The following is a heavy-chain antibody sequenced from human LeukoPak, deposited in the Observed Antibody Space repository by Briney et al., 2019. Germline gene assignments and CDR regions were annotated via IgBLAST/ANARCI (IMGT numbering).Heavy chain of an antibody. V-gene: IGHV3-23*01. CDR2: ISSGGGST. CDR1: GFTFTSYS. J-gene: IGHJ4*02. Sequence: GGSLRLSCAASGFTFTSYSMNWVRQAPGKGLEWVSTISSGGGSTYYADSVKGRFTISRDNSKNTLYLQVNSLRAEDTAVYYCAKGGKWDVTPFDYWGQGTLVTVSS. D-gene: IGHD1-26*01. CDR3: AKGGKWDVTPFDY.